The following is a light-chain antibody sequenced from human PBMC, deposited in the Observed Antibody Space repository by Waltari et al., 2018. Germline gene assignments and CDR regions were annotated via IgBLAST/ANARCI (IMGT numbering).Light chain of an antibody. CDR1: QGVSTD. V-gene: IGKV3-15*01. J-gene: IGKJ4*01. CDR2: GAV. CDR3: QQYNKWLT. Sequence: EAVMTQSPATLSVSPGERVTLSCRASQGVSTDLAWYQQRPGQAPRLLIHGAVTRATGIPARFSGRGSGTEFTLTISSLQSEDSAVYYCQQYNKWLTFGGGTKVEI.